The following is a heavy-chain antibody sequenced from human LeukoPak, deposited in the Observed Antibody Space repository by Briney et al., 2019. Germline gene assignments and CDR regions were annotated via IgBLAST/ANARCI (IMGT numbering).Heavy chain of an antibody. V-gene: IGHV4-61*01. CDR1: GGSVSSGSYY. CDR3: ASTRAYSGYDSWRGNWFDP. Sequence: SETLSLTCTVSGGSVSSGSYYWSWIRQPPGKGLEWIGCVYYRGSTKYTPSLESRVTISTGTSQNQFSLRLSSVTAADTAVYYCASTRAYSGYDSWRGNWFDPWGRGTLVTVSS. CDR2: VYYRGST. J-gene: IGHJ5*02. D-gene: IGHD5-12*01.